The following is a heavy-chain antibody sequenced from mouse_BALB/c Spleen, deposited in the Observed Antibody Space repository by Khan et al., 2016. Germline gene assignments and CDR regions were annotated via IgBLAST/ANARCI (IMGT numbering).Heavy chain of an antibody. V-gene: IGHV3-8*02. Sequence: VQLKESGPSLVTPSQTLSLTCSVTGDSITSGYWNWIRKFPGNKLEYMGYISYSGTTYYNPSLKSRISITRDTSKNQYNLQLNSVTTEDTATYYCARSSTASYYAMDDWGQGTSVTVSS. CDR1: GDSITSGY. CDR3: ARSSTASYYAMDD. CDR2: ISYSGTT. J-gene: IGHJ4*01. D-gene: IGHD1-2*01.